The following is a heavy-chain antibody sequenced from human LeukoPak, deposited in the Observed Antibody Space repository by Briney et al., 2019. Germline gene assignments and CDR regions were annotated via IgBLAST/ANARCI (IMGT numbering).Heavy chain of an antibody. D-gene: IGHD6-13*01. CDR1: GFTFISYA. Sequence: GGSLRLSCAASGFTFISYAMSWVRQAPGKGLEWVSTISGSGGSTYYADSVKGRFTISRDNSKNTLYLQMNSLRAEDTAVYYCARRQYSSSLGNWFDPWGQGTLVTVSS. J-gene: IGHJ5*02. V-gene: IGHV3-23*01. CDR3: ARRQYSSSLGNWFDP. CDR2: ISGSGGST.